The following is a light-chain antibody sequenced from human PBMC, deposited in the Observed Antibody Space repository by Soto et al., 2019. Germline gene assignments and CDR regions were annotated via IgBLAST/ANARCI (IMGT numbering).Light chain of an antibody. CDR3: SSYAGSNNLVG. CDR1: SSDVGGYNY. Sequence: QSALTQPPSASGSPGQSVTISCTGTSSDVGGYNYVSWYQQHPGKAPKLMIYEVSKRPSGVPYRFSGSKSGNTASLTVSGLQAEDESDYYCSSYAGSNNLVGFGGGTKLTVL. CDR2: EVS. V-gene: IGLV2-8*01. J-gene: IGLJ2*01.